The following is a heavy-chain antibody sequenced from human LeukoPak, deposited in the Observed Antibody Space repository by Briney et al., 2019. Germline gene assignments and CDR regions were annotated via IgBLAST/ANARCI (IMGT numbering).Heavy chain of an antibody. J-gene: IGHJ1*01. CDR3: ARPTTYYYDSRGYYYKYFQH. D-gene: IGHD3-22*01. Sequence: LSGGSLRLSCEGSGFTFSSYWMTWVRQAPGKGLEWVANIKQDGSEKYYVDSVKGRFTISRDNAKNSLFLQMDSLRAEDTAVYYCARPTTYYYDSRGYYYKYFQHWGQGTLVSVSS. CDR1: GFTFSSYW. V-gene: IGHV3-7*01. CDR2: IKQDGSEK.